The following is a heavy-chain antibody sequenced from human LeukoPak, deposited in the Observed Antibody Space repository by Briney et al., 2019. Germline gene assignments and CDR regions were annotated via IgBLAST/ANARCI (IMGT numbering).Heavy chain of an antibody. D-gene: IGHD1-7*01. V-gene: IGHV1-24*01. CDR2: FDPEDGET. CDR1: GYTLTELS. Sequence: ASVKVSCKVSGYTLTELSMHWVRQAPGKGGEWVGGFDPEDGETNYVQKLQGRVTITEDTSTDTAYMELTSLRSEGTAVYYCATVTGTTFDFDYSVQGTLVTASS. J-gene: IGHJ4*02. CDR3: ATVTGTTFDFDY.